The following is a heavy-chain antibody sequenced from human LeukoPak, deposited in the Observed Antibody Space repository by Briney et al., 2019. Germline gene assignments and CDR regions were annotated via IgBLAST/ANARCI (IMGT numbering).Heavy chain of an antibody. D-gene: IGHD6-13*01. V-gene: IGHV3-74*01. J-gene: IGHJ3*02. CDR1: GFTFSTYW. CDR2: IESDGSTT. Sequence: PGGSLRLSCAASGFTFSTYWMHWVREAPRKGLVWVSRIESDGSTTRYADSVKGRFTISRDDAKNTLYLKMNRLRAADTAVYYCARPAAAGASVFYIWGQGTMVTV. CDR3: ARPAAAGASVFYI.